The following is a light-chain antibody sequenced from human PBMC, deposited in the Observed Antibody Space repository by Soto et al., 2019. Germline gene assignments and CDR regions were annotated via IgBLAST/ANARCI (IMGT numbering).Light chain of an antibody. Sequence: DIQMTQSPSTLSASVGDRVTITCRASQSISSWLAWYQQKPGKAPNLLIYDASSLESGVPSRFSGSGSGTEFTLTISSLQPEDFATYYCQQSYSTPETFGQGTKVDIK. CDR1: QSISSW. V-gene: IGKV1-5*01. J-gene: IGKJ1*01. CDR2: DAS. CDR3: QQSYSTPET.